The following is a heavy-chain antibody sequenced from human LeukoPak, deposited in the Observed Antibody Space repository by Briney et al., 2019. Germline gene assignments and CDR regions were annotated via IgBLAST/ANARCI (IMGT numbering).Heavy chain of an antibody. CDR3: ARENSLDY. V-gene: IGHV3-30-3*01. D-gene: IGHD2/OR15-2a*01. Sequence: GGSLRLSCAASGFTFSSYAMHWVRQAPGKGLEWVAVISYDGSNKYYADSVKGRFTISRDNSKNTLYLQMNSLRAEDTAVYYCARENSLDYWGQGTLVTVSS. CDR2: ISYDGSNK. J-gene: IGHJ4*02. CDR1: GFTFSSYA.